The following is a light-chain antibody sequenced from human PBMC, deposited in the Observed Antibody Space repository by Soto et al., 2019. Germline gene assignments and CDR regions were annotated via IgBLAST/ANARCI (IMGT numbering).Light chain of an antibody. V-gene: IGKV1-39*01. CDR1: QSINSY. CDR3: QQSYSTPT. CDR2: AAS. Sequence: DIQMTQSPSSLSASVGDRVTITCRASQSINSYLTWYQQKPGKAPKLLIYAASSLQSGVPSRFNGTGSGTDFTITISSLQPEDFATYYCQQSYSTPTFGPGTKVDIK. J-gene: IGKJ3*01.